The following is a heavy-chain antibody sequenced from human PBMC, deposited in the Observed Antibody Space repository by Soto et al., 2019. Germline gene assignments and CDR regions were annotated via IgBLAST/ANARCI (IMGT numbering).Heavy chain of an antibody. Sequence: PSETLSLTCTVSGGSISSYYWSWIRQPPGKGLECIGYNYYSGSTNYNPSLKSRVTISVDTSKNQFSLKLSSVTAADTAVYYCARLGVVGTLLPDYWGQGTLVTVSS. D-gene: IGHD3-3*01. CDR3: ARLGVVGTLLPDY. CDR2: NYYSGST. V-gene: IGHV4-59*08. CDR1: GGSISSYY. J-gene: IGHJ4*02.